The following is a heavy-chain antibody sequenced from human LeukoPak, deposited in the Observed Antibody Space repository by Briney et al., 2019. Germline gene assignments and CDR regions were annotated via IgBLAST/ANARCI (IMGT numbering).Heavy chain of an antibody. CDR3: ARDHCSSTSCYEGVYWFDP. J-gene: IGHJ5*02. Sequence: ASVKVSCKASGGTFSSYAISWVRQAPGQGLEWMGGIIPIFGTANYAQKFQGRVTITADESTSTAYMELSSLRSEDTAVYYCARDHCSSTSCYEGVYWFDPWGQGTPVTVSS. V-gene: IGHV1-69*13. CDR2: IIPIFGTA. D-gene: IGHD2-2*01. CDR1: GGTFSSYA.